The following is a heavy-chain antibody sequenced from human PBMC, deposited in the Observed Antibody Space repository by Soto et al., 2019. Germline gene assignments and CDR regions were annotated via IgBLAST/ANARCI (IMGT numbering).Heavy chain of an antibody. CDR1: GFSLTTRGVG. J-gene: IGHJ5*02. D-gene: IGHD3-16*01. Sequence: QITLKESGPPLVKPTQTLTLTCTFSGFSLTTRGVGVGWIRQPPGKALECLALIYWDDDKRYSPSLQSRLSITKDTSKNQVVLTITNVDPVDTATYYCAHIPNYYQYDWFDPWGQGTLVFVSS. V-gene: IGHV2-5*02. CDR2: IYWDDDK. CDR3: AHIPNYYQYDWFDP.